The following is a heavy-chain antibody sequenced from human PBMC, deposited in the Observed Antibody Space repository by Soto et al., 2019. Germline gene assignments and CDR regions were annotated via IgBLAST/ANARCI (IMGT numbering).Heavy chain of an antibody. J-gene: IGHJ1*01. D-gene: IGHD2-21*02. CDR2: IYGSGRGI. V-gene: IGHV3-23*05. Sequence: GDSLRLSCTASGFTFSNYAMMWVRQAPGKGLECVSGIYGSGRGIEYADSVKGRFTIYRDNSKNTVYLQMNSLRADDTAVYFCAKALVPGDCWWLMDNWGPGT. CDR1: GFTFSNYA. CDR3: AKALVPGDCWWLMDN.